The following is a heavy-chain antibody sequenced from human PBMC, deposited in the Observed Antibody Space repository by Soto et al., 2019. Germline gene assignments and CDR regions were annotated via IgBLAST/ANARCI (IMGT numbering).Heavy chain of an antibody. CDR2: IWYDGSNK. Sequence: GGSLRLSSAASGFTFSSYGMHWVRQAPGKGLEWVAVIWYDGSNKYYADSVKGRFTISRDNSKNTLYLQMNSLRAEDTAVYYCARDTKGRFLEWLFPLGYWGQGTLVTVSS. CDR3: ARDTKGRFLEWLFPLGY. J-gene: IGHJ4*02. CDR1: GFTFSSYG. D-gene: IGHD3-3*01. V-gene: IGHV3-33*01.